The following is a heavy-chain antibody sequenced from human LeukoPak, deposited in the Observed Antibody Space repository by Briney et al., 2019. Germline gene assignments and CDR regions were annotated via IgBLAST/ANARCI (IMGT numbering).Heavy chain of an antibody. J-gene: IGHJ6*02. V-gene: IGHV3-30*18. CDR1: GLTFSNYW. D-gene: IGHD2-15*01. CDR2: ASYDGSNK. Sequence: PGGSLRLSCAASGLTFSNYWMHWVRQAPGKGLEWVAVASYDGSNKYYADSVKGRFTISRDNSKNTLYLQMDSLRAEDTAVYYCAKDLSGLRSCPIRRCYYAMDVWGQGTTVTVSS. CDR3: AKDLSGLRSCPIRRCYYAMDV.